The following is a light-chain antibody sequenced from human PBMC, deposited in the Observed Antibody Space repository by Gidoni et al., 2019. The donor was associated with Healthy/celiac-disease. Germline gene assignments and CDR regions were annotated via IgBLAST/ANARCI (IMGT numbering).Light chain of an antibody. CDR1: QSVSSN. CDR2: GAS. J-gene: IGKJ1*01. CDR3: QQYNNWLTWT. V-gene: IGKV3-15*01. Sequence: EIVMTQSPATLSVSPGERATLSCRASQSVSSNLAWYQQKPGQATRLLIYGASTRATGIPARCSGSGSGTEFTLTSSSLQSEDFEVYYCQQYNNWLTWTFGQXTKVEIK.